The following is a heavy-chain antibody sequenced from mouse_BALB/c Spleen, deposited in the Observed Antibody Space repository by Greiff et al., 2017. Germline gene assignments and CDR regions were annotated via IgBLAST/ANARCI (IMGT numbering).Heavy chain of an antibody. J-gene: IGHJ2*01. V-gene: IGHV14-3*02. Sequence: VQLQQSGAELVKPGASVKLSCTASGFNIKDTYMHWVKQRPEQGLEWIGRIDPANGNTKYDPKFQGKATITADTSSNTAYLQLSSLTSEDTAVYYCARTRQLGLPDWGQGTTLTVSS. D-gene: IGHD3-2*01. CDR3: ARTRQLGLPD. CDR2: IDPANGNT. CDR1: GFNIKDTY.